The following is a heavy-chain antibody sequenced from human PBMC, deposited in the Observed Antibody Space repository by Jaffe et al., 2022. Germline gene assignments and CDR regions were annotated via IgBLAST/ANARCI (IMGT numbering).Heavy chain of an antibody. D-gene: IGHD4-17*01. J-gene: IGHJ5*02. Sequence: QVQLVQSGAEVKKPGASVKVSCKASGYTFTGYYMHWVRQAPGQGLEWMGWINPNSGGTNYAQKFQGRVTMTRDTSISTAYMELSRLRSDDTAVYYCAREEDYGDYAGSNWFDPWGQGTLVTVSS. CDR3: AREEDYGDYAGSNWFDP. CDR1: GYTFTGYY. CDR2: INPNSGGT. V-gene: IGHV1-2*02.